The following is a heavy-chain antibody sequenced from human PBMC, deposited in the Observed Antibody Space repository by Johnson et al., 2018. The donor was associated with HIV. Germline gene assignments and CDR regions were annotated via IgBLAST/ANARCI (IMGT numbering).Heavy chain of an antibody. CDR1: GFTFSSYG. CDR3: ARERGRIAADAFDI. Sequence: QVQLVESGGGLVQPGGSLRLSCAASGFTFSSYGLHWVRQAPGVGLEWVAFTRYDGSDEFYADSVKGRFTLSRDNSKNTLYLQMNSLRAEDTAVYYCARERGRIAADAFDIWGQGTLVTVSS. J-gene: IGHJ3*02. D-gene: IGHD6-13*01. CDR2: TRYDGSDE. V-gene: IGHV3-30*02.